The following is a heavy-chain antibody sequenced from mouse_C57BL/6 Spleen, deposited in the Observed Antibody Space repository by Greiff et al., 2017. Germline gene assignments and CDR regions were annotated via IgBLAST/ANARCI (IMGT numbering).Heavy chain of an antibody. CDR2: IDPEDGET. CDR1: GFNIKDYY. V-gene: IGHV14-2*01. D-gene: IGHD2-1*01. J-gene: IGHJ2*01. CDR3: ARGAPSYYGNAWYYFDY. Sequence: VQLQQSGAELVKPGASVKLSCTASGFNIKDYYMHWVKQRTEQGLEWIGRIDPEDGETKYAPKFQGKAPISADTSSNPAYRQLSSLTYEDTAVYYCARGAPSYYGNAWYYFDYWGQGTTLTVSS.